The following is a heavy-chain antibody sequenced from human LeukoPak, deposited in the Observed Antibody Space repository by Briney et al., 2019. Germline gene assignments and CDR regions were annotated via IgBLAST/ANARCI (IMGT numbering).Heavy chain of an antibody. CDR3: ARGGRIVGAAGGLDY. V-gene: IGHV3-33*08. CDR2: IWYDGSNK. Sequence: GRSLRLSCAASGFTFSSYGMHWVRQAPGKGLEWVAVIWYDGSNKYYADSVKGRFTISRDNSKNTLYLQMNSLRAEDTAVYYCARGGRIVGAAGGLDYWGQGTLVTVSS. D-gene: IGHD1-26*01. J-gene: IGHJ4*02. CDR1: GFTFSSYG.